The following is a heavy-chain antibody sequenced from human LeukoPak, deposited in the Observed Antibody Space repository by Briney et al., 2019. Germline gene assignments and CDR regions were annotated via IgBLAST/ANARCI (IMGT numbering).Heavy chain of an antibody. CDR1: GGSFSGYY. CDR2: INHSRST. V-gene: IGHV4-34*01. CDR3: ARARIAAVERVFDL. Sequence: PSETLSLTCAVYGGSFSGYYWSWIRQPPGKGLEWIGEINHSRSTNYNPSLKSRVTISVDTSKNQFSLKLSSVTAADTAVYYCARARIAAVERVFDLWGQGTLVTVSS. D-gene: IGHD6-13*01. J-gene: IGHJ5*02.